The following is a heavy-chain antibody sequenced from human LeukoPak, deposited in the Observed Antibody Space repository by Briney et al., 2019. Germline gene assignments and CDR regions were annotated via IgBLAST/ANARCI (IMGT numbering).Heavy chain of an antibody. Sequence: GGSLRLSCAASGFTFSSYAMSWVRQAPGKGLEWVSAISGSGGSTYYADSVKGRFTISRDNSKNTPYLQMNSLRAEDTAVYYCAKFNWGYSSGHISDYYYYGMDVWGQGTTVTVSS. J-gene: IGHJ6*02. CDR2: ISGSGGST. V-gene: IGHV3-23*01. CDR1: GFTFSSYA. D-gene: IGHD6-19*01. CDR3: AKFNWGYSSGHISDYYYYGMDV.